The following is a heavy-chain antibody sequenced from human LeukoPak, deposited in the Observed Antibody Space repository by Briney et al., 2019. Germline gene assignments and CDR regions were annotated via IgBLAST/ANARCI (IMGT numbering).Heavy chain of an antibody. D-gene: IGHD3-22*01. CDR3: ARDPKNYDSSGYLDY. V-gene: IGHV3-33*01. J-gene: IGHJ4*02. Sequence: GRSLRLSCAASGFTFSSYGMPWVRQAPGKGLEWVAVIWYDGSNKYYADSVKGRFTISRDNSKNTLYLQMNGLRAEDTAVYYCARDPKNYDSSGYLDYWGQGTLVTVSS. CDR1: GFTFSSYG. CDR2: IWYDGSNK.